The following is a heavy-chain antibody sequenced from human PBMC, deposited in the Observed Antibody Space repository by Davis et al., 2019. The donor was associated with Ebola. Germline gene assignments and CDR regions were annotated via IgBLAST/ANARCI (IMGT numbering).Heavy chain of an antibody. J-gene: IGHJ4*02. D-gene: IGHD5-18*01. Sequence: GESLKISCAASGFIFNTYNMYWVRQAPGKGLECVSSITSSSSYTYYADSVRGRFTISRDNAKNSFYLQMNSLRAEDTAVYYCAKGGFSYGYADHWGQGSLVTVSS. CDR1: GFIFNTYN. V-gene: IGHV3-21*01. CDR2: ITSSSSYT. CDR3: AKGGFSYGYADH.